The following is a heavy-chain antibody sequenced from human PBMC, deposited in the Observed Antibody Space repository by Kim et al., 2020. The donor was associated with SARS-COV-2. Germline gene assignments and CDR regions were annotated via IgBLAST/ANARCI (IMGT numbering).Heavy chain of an antibody. CDR1: GGTFSSYT. D-gene: IGHD6-19*01. Sequence: SVKVSCKASGGTFSSYTISWVRQAPGQGLEWMGRIIPILGIANYAQKFQGRVTITADKSTSTAYMELSSLRSEDTAVYYCVRPLEVAGTGSAFDIWGQGTMVTVSS. J-gene: IGHJ3*02. CDR2: IIPILGIA. V-gene: IGHV1-69*02. CDR3: VRPLEVAGTGSAFDI.